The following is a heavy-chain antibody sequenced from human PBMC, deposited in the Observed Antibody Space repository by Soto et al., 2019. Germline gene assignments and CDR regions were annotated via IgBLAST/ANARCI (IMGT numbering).Heavy chain of an antibody. J-gene: IGHJ4*02. CDR1: GFTFSSYA. V-gene: IGHV3-23*01. CDR2: ISGSGGST. D-gene: IGHD4-4*01. Sequence: EVQLLESGGGLVQPGGSLRLSCAASGFTFSSYAMSWVRQAPGKGLEWVSAISGSGGSTYYADSVKGRFTISSENSKNTLYLQINSLRAEDTAVYYCAKDLALYSNYVFFYYWGQGTLVTVAS. CDR3: AKDLALYSNYVFFYY.